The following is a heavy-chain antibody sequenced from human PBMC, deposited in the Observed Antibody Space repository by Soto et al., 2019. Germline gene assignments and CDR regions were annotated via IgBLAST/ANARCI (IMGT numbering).Heavy chain of an antibody. J-gene: IGHJ4*02. Sequence: QVPLVQSGAEVKKPGASVKVSCKASGYTFTSYAMHWVRQAPGQRLEWMGWINAGNGNTKYSQKFQGRVTSTRDAAASKAYMELSSLRSEVTAVYYCARDPPRNYGSGSYSLWFWGQGTLVTVSS. CDR1: GYTFTSYA. D-gene: IGHD3-10*01. V-gene: IGHV1-3*01. CDR3: ARDPPRNYGSGSYSLWF. CDR2: INAGNGNT.